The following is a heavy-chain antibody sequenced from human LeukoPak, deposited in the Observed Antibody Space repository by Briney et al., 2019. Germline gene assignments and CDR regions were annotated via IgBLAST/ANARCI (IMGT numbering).Heavy chain of an antibody. D-gene: IGHD3-16*01. V-gene: IGHV3-72*01. CDR2: SRNKANSYTT. J-gene: IGHJ4*02. CDR3: GRVDYDVSVIDS. CDR1: GGSISSSSYY. Sequence: LSLTCTVSGGSISSSSYYWGWIRQAPGKGLEWVGRSRNKANSYTTEYAASVKGRFSISRDDSRKSLYLQMNSLRYEDTAVYYCGRVDYDVSVIDSWGPGTLVTVSS.